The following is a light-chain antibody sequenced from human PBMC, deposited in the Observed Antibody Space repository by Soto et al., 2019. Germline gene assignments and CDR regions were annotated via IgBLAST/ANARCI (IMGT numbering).Light chain of an antibody. CDR2: AAF. Sequence: IHMTHSPSALTASLAVRVTITCRARRSISSCLNGHQPKPGNAPKPLVYAAFSLHSSVLSMFSGCAYGTDFSLTISSLQPEDFATYYCQQSYSTPRTFGQGTKVDIK. J-gene: IGKJ1*01. CDR3: QQSYSTPRT. CDR1: RSISSC. V-gene: IGKV1-39*01.